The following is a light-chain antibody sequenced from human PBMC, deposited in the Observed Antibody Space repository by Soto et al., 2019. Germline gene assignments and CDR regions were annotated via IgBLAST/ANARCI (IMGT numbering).Light chain of an antibody. J-gene: IGKJ1*01. CDR2: AAS. Sequence: DILMTQSPSSLSASVGDRATITCRASQGIRNDLGWSQQKPGRAPTRLIYAASSLQSAVPSKLSGSGSGTEFSLTISSLQPEDFAAYYCLQHSSYPLTFGQGTKVEIK. V-gene: IGKV1-17*01. CDR3: LQHSSYPLT. CDR1: QGIRND.